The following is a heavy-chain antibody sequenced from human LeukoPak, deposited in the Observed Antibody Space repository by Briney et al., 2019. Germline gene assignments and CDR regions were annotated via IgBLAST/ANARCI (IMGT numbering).Heavy chain of an antibody. CDR1: GGSISSGSYY. J-gene: IGHJ6*03. Sequence: TSETLSLTCTVSGGSISSGSYYWSWIRQPAGKGLEWIGRIYTSGSTNYNPSLKSRVTISVDTSKNQFSLKLSSVTAADTAVYYCARNTLNGYSYGYPMEYYYYYYMDVWGKGTTVTVSS. CDR3: ARNTLNGYSYGYPMEYYYYYYMDV. V-gene: IGHV4-61*02. D-gene: IGHD5-18*01. CDR2: IYTSGST.